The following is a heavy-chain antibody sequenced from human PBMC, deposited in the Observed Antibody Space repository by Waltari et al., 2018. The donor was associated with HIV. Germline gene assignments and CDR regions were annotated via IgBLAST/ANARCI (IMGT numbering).Heavy chain of an antibody. J-gene: IGHJ3*02. CDR2: IYYSGST. V-gene: IGHV4-39*01. Sequence: QLQLQESGPGLVKPSETLSLTCTVSGGSISSSRYYWGWFRQPPGKGLGWIGSIYYSGSTYYNPSLKSRVTISVDTSKNQFSLKLSSVTAADTAVYYCARPGGATHIDIVVVPADVHDAFDIWGQGTMVTVSS. D-gene: IGHD2-2*01. CDR3: ARPGGATHIDIVVVPADVHDAFDI. CDR1: GGSISSSRYY.